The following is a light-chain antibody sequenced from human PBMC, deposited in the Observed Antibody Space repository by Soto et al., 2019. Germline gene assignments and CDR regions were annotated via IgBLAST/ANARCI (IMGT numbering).Light chain of an antibody. CDR1: QSVSSNY. J-gene: IGKJ1*01. V-gene: IGKV3-20*01. CDR3: KQYSSSRT. Sequence: ELVMTQSPGTLSLSPGESATLSCRASQSVSSNYLAWYQQKPGQAPRLLMYDASSRATGIQDRFSGSGSGTEFTLTIRRLEPEDFAVYYCKQYSSSRTFGQGTKVDIK. CDR2: DAS.